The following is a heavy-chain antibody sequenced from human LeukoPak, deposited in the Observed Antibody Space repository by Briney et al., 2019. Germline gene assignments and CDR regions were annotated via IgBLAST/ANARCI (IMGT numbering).Heavy chain of an antibody. Sequence: GASVKVSCKASGYTFTGYYMHWVRQAPGQGLEWMGWINPNSGGTNYAQKFQGRVTMTRDTSISTAYMELSRLRSDDTAVYYCAGDGTLLSIWYQLPPFDPWGQGTLVTVSS. J-gene: IGHJ5*02. CDR1: GYTFTGYY. V-gene: IGHV1-2*02. D-gene: IGHD2-2*01. CDR2: INPNSGGT. CDR3: AGDGTLLSIWYQLPPFDP.